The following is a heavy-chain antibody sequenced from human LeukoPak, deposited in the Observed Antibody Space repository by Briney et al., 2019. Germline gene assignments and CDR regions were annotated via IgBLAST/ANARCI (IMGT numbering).Heavy chain of an antibody. CDR3: ARETIYYYDSSGYPIDAFDI. J-gene: IGHJ3*02. CDR1: GGSIRSSYYY. CDR2: IYDSGST. D-gene: IGHD3-22*01. Sequence: SETLSLTCTVSGGSIRSSYYYWGWIRQPPGKGLEWIGSIYDSGSTYYNPSLKSRVTISVDTSKNQFSLKLSSVTAADTAVYYCARETIYYYDSSGYPIDAFDIWGQGTMVTVSS. V-gene: IGHV4-39*07.